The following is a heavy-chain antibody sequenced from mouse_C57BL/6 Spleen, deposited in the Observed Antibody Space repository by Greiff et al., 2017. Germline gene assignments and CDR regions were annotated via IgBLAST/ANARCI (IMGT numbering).Heavy chain of an antibody. CDR2: IYPGDGDT. CDR3: ARTGPGDAMDY. V-gene: IGHV1-82*01. J-gene: IGHJ4*01. CDR1: GYAFSSSW. Sequence: QVQLQQSGPELVKPGASVKISCKASGYAFSSSWMNWVKQRPGKGLEWIGRIYPGDGDTNYNGKFKGKATLTAYKSSSTAYMQLSSLTSEDSAVYFCARTGPGDAMDYWGQGTSVTVSS.